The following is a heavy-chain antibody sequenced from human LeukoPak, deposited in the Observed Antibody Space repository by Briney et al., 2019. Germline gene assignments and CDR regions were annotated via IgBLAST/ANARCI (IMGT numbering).Heavy chain of an antibody. Sequence: PGGSLRLSCTASGFTFSSYSMNWVRQAPGKGLEWVSSISSSSSYIYYADSVKGRFTISRDNAKNSLYLQMNSLRAEDTAVYYCARERIAARRRTFDYWGQGTLVTVSS. D-gene: IGHD6-6*01. CDR3: ARERIAARRRTFDY. J-gene: IGHJ4*02. CDR1: GFTFSSYS. CDR2: ISSSSSYI. V-gene: IGHV3-21*01.